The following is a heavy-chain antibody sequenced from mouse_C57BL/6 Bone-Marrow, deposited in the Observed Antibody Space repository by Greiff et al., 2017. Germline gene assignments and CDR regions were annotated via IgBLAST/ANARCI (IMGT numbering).Heavy chain of an antibody. CDR2: IWGVGST. Sequence: VQLQQSGPGLVAPSQCLSITCTASGFSLTSYGVDWVRQSPGKGLEWLGVIWGVGSTNYNSALKSRLSISKDSSKSQVFLKMTGLQTDDTAMYYCGTGGFAYWGQGTLVTVSA. V-gene: IGHV2-6*01. CDR3: GTGGFAY. CDR1: GFSLTSYG. J-gene: IGHJ3*01.